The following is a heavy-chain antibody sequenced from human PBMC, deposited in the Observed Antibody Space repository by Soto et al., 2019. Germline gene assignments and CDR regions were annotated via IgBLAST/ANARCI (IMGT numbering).Heavy chain of an antibody. D-gene: IGHD2-2*02. V-gene: IGHV1-69*01. CDR2: IIPMYGTP. CDR3: ARGARDCRTTSCHTPQGYFHYGLDV. Sequence: VQLEQSGAEVKKPGSSVKVSCKASGGTFSSYGLSWVRQAPGQGLEWMGGIIPMYGTPSYAQKFRGRVTITADGSTSTAYMELSSLRSQDTAVYYCARGARDCRTTSCHTPQGYFHYGLDVWGQGATGIVSS. J-gene: IGHJ6*02. CDR1: GGTFSSYG.